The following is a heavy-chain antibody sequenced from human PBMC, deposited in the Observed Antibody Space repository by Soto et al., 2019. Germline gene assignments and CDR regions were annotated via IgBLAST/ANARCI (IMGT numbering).Heavy chain of an antibody. CDR3: ARDSSLTIIAGAGMYFDY. CDR1: GYTFTSYG. D-gene: IGHD6-19*01. V-gene: IGHV1-18*01. Sequence: QVQLVQSGAEVKKPGASVKVSCKASGYTFTSYGISWVRQAPGQGLEWMGWISAYNGNTNYAQKHQGRVTMTTDTSTSTAYMELRSLRSDDTAVYYCARDSSLTIIAGAGMYFDYWGQGTLVTVSS. J-gene: IGHJ4*02. CDR2: ISAYNGNT.